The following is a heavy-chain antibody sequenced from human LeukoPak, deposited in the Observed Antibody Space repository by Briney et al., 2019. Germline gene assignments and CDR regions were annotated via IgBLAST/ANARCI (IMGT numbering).Heavy chain of an antibody. CDR3: ARGGRPGDY. Sequence: GGSLRLSCAASGFTFSSYSMNWVRQAPGKGLEWVSYISGSSSAIYYAESVGGRFPISRDNAKNSLYLQMNSLRDEDTAVYYCARGGRPGDYWGQGTLVTVSS. J-gene: IGHJ4*02. CDR1: GFTFSSYS. V-gene: IGHV3-48*02. CDR2: ISGSSSAI. D-gene: IGHD1-26*01.